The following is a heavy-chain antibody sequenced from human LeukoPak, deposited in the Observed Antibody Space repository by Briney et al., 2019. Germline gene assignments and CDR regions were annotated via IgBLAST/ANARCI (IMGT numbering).Heavy chain of an antibody. CDR3: AREWGGYSYGLWFDP. D-gene: IGHD5-18*01. CDR1: GGSFSGYY. CDR2: INHSGST. V-gene: IGHV4-34*01. Sequence: SETLSLTCAVYGGSFSGYYWSWIRQPPGKGLERIGEINHSGSTNYNPSLKSRVTISVDTSKNQFSLKLSSVTAADTAVYYCAREWGGYSYGLWFDPWGQGTLVTVSS. J-gene: IGHJ5*02.